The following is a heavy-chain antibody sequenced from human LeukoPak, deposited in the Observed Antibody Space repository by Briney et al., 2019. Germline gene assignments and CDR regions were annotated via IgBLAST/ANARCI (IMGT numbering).Heavy chain of an antibody. Sequence: GGSLTLSCAASGFTFSDHYMSWIRQTPGKGLEWVSYIYNSASDTYYADSVKGRFTISRDNAKNVLYLQMNNLRVEDTAVYYCARGHYGLDVWGQGTTVTVSS. CDR2: IYNSASDT. CDR3: ARGHYGLDV. CDR1: GFTFSDHY. J-gene: IGHJ6*02. V-gene: IGHV3-11*01.